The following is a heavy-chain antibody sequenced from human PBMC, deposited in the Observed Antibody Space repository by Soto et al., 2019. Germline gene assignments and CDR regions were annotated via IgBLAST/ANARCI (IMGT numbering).Heavy chain of an antibody. J-gene: IGHJ4*02. V-gene: IGHV4-59*01. CDR3: ALRSMAVVPEY. CDR2: LYYGRTA. D-gene: IGHD3-22*01. Sequence: QVQLQESGPGLVKPSETLSLTCAVSGDSISSYYCMWIRQPPGKGLESIGYLYYGRTANYNPSLKSRVTWSVDTSTTQCSLTLSSMTAAATAVYYCALRSMAVVPEYWGQGTLVTVSS. CDR1: GDSISSYY.